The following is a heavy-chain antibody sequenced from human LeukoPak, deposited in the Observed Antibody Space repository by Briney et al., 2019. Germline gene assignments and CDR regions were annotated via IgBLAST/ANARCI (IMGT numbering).Heavy chain of an antibody. D-gene: IGHD4-23*01. V-gene: IGHV3-48*03. CDR2: ISSSSTTI. J-gene: IGHJ4*02. CDR3: ARHVSGRWELFFDS. Sequence: PGGSLRLSCAASGFTFMSYEMNWVRQAPGKGLEWVSYISSSSTTIYYADSVKGRFTISRDNAKDSLYLQINSLRAEDTAVYYCARHVSGRWELFFDSWGQGALVTVSS. CDR1: GFTFMSYE.